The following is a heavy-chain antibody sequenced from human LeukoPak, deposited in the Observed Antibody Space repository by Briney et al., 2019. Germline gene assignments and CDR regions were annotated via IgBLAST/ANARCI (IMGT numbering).Heavy chain of an antibody. CDR1: GGSISTYY. J-gene: IGHJ5*02. CDR2: IYYSGST. V-gene: IGHV4-59*08. D-gene: IGHD3-22*01. Sequence: ETLSLTCTVSGGSISTYYWSWIRQPPGKGLEWIGYIYYSGSTNYNPSLKSRVTTSVDTSKNQFSLKLSSVTAADTAVYYCARTDSSGYYYWFDPWGQGTLVTVSS. CDR3: ARTDSSGYYYWFDP.